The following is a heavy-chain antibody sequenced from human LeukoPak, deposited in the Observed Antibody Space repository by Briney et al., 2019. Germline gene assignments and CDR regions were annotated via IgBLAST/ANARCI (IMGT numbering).Heavy chain of an antibody. V-gene: IGHV1-8*03. CDR1: GYTFTSYD. CDR2: MNPNSGNT. CDR3: ARGSSSSPNDY. Sequence: ASVKVSCKASGYTFTSYDINWVRQATGQGLEWMGWMNPNSGNTGYAQKFQGRVTITRNTSISTAYMELSGLGSEDTAVYYCARGSSSSPNDYWGQGTLVTVSS. D-gene: IGHD6-13*01. J-gene: IGHJ4*02.